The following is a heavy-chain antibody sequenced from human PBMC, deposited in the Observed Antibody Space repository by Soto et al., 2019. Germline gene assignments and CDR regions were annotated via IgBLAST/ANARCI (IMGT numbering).Heavy chain of an antibody. CDR3: AAHFVEYDTSEDAFDL. Sequence: GGSLTLSCVASGFTFSKFTMSWVRQAPGKGLEWVSAISARGATTYYADSVRGRFIVSRDNSKNTLSLQMHSLRAEDTAVYYCAAHFVEYDTSEDAFDLWGQGTMVTVSS. J-gene: IGHJ3*01. CDR2: ISARGATT. CDR1: GFTFSKFT. D-gene: IGHD3-16*01. V-gene: IGHV3-23*01.